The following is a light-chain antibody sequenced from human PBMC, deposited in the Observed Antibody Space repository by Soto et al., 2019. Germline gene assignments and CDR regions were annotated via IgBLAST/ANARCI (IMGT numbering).Light chain of an antibody. CDR1: QRISTY. Sequence: DIQMSQSPSSLSASVGDRVTITCRASQRISTYLNWYQQKPGKAPKLLIYGASSLQSGVPLRFSGSGSGKDFTLTISSLQPEDVGTYSCQQSHTQPSTFGPGTKVGI. CDR3: QQSHTQPST. J-gene: IGKJ3*01. V-gene: IGKV1-39*01. CDR2: GAS.